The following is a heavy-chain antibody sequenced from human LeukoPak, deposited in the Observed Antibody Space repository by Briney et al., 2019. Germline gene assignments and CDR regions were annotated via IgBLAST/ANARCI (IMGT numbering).Heavy chain of an antibody. Sequence: GGSLRLSCAASGFTFSSYGMHWVRQAPGKGLEWVAFIRYDGSNKYYADSAKGRFTISRDNSKNTLYLQMNSLRAEDTAVYYCAKDGGYYDSSGYYRFDYWGQGTLVTVSS. CDR3: AKDGGYYDSSGYYRFDY. V-gene: IGHV3-30*02. CDR2: IRYDGSNK. CDR1: GFTFSSYG. J-gene: IGHJ4*02. D-gene: IGHD3-22*01.